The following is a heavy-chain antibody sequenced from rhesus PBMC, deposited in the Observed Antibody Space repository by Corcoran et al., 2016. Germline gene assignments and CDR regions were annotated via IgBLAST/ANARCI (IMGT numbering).Heavy chain of an antibody. Sequence: QVQLQESGSGLVKPSETPHLTCAVSGYSIRSGQCWLLSRQPPGKGLEWIGYFGCSSGSTNYNPSLKIRVTISKDTSQNQFYLKLSSVTAADTAVYYCARGSSGCPFYWGQGVLVTVSS. D-gene: IGHD6-31*01. CDR1: GYSIRSGQC. CDR3: ARGSSGCPFY. J-gene: IGHJ4*01. CDR2: FGCSSGST. V-gene: IGHV4-127*01.